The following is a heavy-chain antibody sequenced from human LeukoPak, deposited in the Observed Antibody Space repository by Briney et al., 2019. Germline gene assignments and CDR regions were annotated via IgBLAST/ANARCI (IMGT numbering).Heavy chain of an antibody. CDR3: AKDRPNFHENSGHYYRRDGDS. CDR2: MCGTAGCT. Sequence: GGSLRLSCQASGFTFYMYAMSWVRQAPGQGLEWVASMCGTAGCTFYPDSVKGRFTISRDNSKNVLYLRMSRLTAEDTAIYYCAKDRPNFHENSGHYYRRDGDSWGLGTLVTVSS. V-gene: IGHV3-23*01. CDR1: GFTFYMYA. J-gene: IGHJ5*01. D-gene: IGHD3-22*01.